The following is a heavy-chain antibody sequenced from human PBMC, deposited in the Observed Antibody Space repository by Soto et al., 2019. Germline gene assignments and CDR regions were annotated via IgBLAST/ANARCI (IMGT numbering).Heavy chain of an antibody. J-gene: IGHJ4*02. CDR2: ISSSGSTM. V-gene: IGHV3-48*01. CDR1: GFTFSTYS. D-gene: IGHD2-2*01. Sequence: GGSLRLSCAASGFTFSTYSMSWVRQAPGKGLEWISYISSSGSTMYYADSVKGRFTTSRDNAKNSLYLQMNSLRAEDTAVYYCARVGCSSTNCYGIDYWGQGTLVTVSS. CDR3: ARVGCSSTNCYGIDY.